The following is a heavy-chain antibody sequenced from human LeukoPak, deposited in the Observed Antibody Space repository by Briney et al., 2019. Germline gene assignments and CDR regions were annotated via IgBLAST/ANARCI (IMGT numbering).Heavy chain of an antibody. Sequence: SETLSLTCTVSGGSINSRSYYWGWIRQPPGKGLEWIGSIYYKGNTYLNPSLKSRVTISEDTSKNQFSLKLTSVTAADTAVYYCARALTGAFRIGAFDIWGQGTLVTVSS. CDR2: IYYKGNT. CDR3: ARALTGAFRIGAFDI. D-gene: IGHD7-27*01. CDR1: GGSINSRSYY. J-gene: IGHJ3*02. V-gene: IGHV4-39*07.